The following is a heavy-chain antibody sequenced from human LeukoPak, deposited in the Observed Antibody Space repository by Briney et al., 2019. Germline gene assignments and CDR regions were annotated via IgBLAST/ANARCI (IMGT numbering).Heavy chain of an antibody. J-gene: IGHJ4*02. CDR2: ISSSGSTI. CDR1: GFTFSDYY. D-gene: IGHD1-1*01. V-gene: IGHV3-11*01. Sequence: GGSLRLSCAASGFTFSDYYMNWIRQAPGKGLEWVSYISSSGSTIYYADSVKGRFTISRDNARNSLFLQMSSLRAEDTAVYFCARDLAERRNSWGQGTLVTVSS. CDR3: ARDLAERRNS.